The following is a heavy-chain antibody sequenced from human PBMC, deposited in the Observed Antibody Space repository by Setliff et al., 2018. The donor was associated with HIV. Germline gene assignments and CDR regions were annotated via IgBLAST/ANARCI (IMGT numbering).Heavy chain of an antibody. CDR3: ARAHFLVAMTRNWFDP. CDR1: GYTFVDFY. J-gene: IGHJ5*02. V-gene: IGHV1-2*06. D-gene: IGHD5-12*01. Sequence: ASVKVSCKASGYTFVDFYIHWVRQAPGQGLEWMGRINPKNGVADYLKKFQDRVIMTRDTSTNTAHMELIRPRHEDTAVYYCARAHFLVAMTRNWFDPWGQGTLVTVSS. CDR2: INPKNGVA.